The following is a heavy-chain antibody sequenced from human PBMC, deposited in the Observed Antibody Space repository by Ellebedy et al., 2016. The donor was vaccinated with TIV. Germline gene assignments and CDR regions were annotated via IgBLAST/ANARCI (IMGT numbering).Heavy chain of an antibody. CDR3: ARVVGQYCSSTSCYYYGMDV. CDR2: INAGNGNT. Sequence: ASVKVSCXASGYTFTSYAMHWVRQAPGQRLEWMGWINAGNGNTKYSQKFQGRVTITRDTSASTAYMELSSLRSEDTAVYYCARVVGQYCSSTSCYYYGMDVWGQGTTVTVSS. J-gene: IGHJ6*02. D-gene: IGHD2-2*01. V-gene: IGHV1-3*01. CDR1: GYTFTSYA.